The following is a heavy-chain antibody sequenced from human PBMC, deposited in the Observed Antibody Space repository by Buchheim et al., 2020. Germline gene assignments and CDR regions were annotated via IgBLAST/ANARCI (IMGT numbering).Heavy chain of an antibody. J-gene: IGHJ5*02. CDR3: ERGLINAVGFGDP. Sequence: DVQLVDSGGGLVQPGGSLRLSCAASGFNISRYWIHWVRQVPGKGLVWVSVINTDGTLKIYGDSVRGRFTISRDNAKNTLYLQMNSLRGEDTAVYYCERGLINAVGFGDPWGQGTL. CDR2: INTDGTLK. CDR1: GFNISRYW. V-gene: IGHV3-74*01. D-gene: IGHD3-10*01.